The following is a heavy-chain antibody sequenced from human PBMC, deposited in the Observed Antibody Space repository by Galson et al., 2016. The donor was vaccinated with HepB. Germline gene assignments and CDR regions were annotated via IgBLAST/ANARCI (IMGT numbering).Heavy chain of an antibody. CDR2: IHSSGTS. CDR3: VRLGTAAAVANRRGSIY. Sequence: SETLSLTCTVSGDSIRNVGRHWGWFRQSPGKGLEYIGSIHSSGTSYYSPSLTSRITVSADTSRNQFFLSLTSVTAADTAIYYCVRLGTAAAVANRRGSIYWSQGTRVSVSS. J-gene: IGHJ4*02. D-gene: IGHD6-25*01. CDR1: GDSIRNVGRH. V-gene: IGHV4-39*01.